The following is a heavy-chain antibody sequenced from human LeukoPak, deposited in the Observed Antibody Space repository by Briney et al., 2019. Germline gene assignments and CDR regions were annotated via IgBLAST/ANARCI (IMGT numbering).Heavy chain of an antibody. V-gene: IGHV3-74*01. CDR1: GFTFSNYW. Sequence: PGGSLRLSCAASGFTFSNYWMHWVRQAPGKGLVWVSRINSDARSTSYADSVKGRFTISRDNAKNTPYLQMNSLRAEDTAVYYCARGADTGYSSDSWGQGTLVTVSS. D-gene: IGHD6-19*01. CDR2: INSDARST. CDR3: ARGADTGYSSDS. J-gene: IGHJ5*02.